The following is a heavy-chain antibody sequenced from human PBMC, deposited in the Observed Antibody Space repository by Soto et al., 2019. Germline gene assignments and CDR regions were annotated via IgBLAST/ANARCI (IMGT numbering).Heavy chain of an antibody. D-gene: IGHD2-2*01. CDR3: ARVGCISTSCYEGDY. J-gene: IGHJ4*02. V-gene: IGHV1-3*01. CDR1: GYTFTSYA. CDR2: INAGNGNT. Sequence: QVQLVQSGAEVKKPGASVKVSCKASGYTFTSYAMHWVRQAPGQRLEWMGWINAGNGNTKYSQKFQGRVTITRDTSASTAYMELSSLRSEDTAVYYCARVGCISTSCYEGDYWGQGTLVTVSS.